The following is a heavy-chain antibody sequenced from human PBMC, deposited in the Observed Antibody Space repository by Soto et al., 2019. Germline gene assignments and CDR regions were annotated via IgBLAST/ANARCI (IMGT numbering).Heavy chain of an antibody. D-gene: IGHD3-10*01. Sequence: EVQLVESGGGLVKPGGSLRLSCAASGFTFSSYSMNWVRQAPGKGLEWVSSISSSSSYIYYADSVKGRFTISRDNAKNSLYLQMNSLRPEDTAVYYCARDQYGSGVFDPWCQGTLVTVSS. V-gene: IGHV3-21*01. CDR1: GFTFSSYS. J-gene: IGHJ5*01. CDR3: ARDQYGSGVFDP. CDR2: ISSSSSYI.